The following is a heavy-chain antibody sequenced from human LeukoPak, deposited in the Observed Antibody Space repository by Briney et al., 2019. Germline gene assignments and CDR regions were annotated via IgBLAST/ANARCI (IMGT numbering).Heavy chain of an antibody. CDR3: AAGMVLLGSRSPYFDY. J-gene: IGHJ4*02. Sequence: SVKVSCKASGFTFTSSAVQWVRQAHGQRLEWIGWIVVGSGNTNYAQKFQERVTITRDMSTSTAYMELSSLRSEDTAVYYCAAGMVLLGSRSPYFDYWGQGTLVTVSS. CDR2: IVVGSGNT. D-gene: IGHD2-15*01. CDR1: GFTFTSSA. V-gene: IGHV1-58*01.